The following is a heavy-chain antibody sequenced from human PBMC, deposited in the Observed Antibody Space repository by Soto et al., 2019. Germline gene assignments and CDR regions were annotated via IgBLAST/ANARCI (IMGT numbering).Heavy chain of an antibody. CDR1: GFTVSSNY. Sequence: GGTLRLSCAVSGFTVSSNYMSWVRQAPGKGLEWVSLIYSGGNTYYADSVKGRFTLSRDTSQNTLYLQMNSLTAEDTAVYHCARRSSGFHSRSWQNSLAYWGQGTLVTVSS. J-gene: IGHJ4*02. D-gene: IGHD6-13*01. CDR2: IYSGGNT. V-gene: IGHV3-53*01. CDR3: ARRSSGFHSRSWQNSLAY.